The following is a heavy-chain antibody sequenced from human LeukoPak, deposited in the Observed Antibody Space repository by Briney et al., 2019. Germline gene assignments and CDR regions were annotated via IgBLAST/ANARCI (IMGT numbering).Heavy chain of an antibody. J-gene: IGHJ3*01. D-gene: IGHD6-19*01. CDR1: GGSISSYY. CDR3: ARVVAGTDRAFDV. Sequence: SETLSLTCTVSGGSISSYYWSWIRQPPGKGLEWIGYIYYSGSTNYNPSLKSRVTISVDTSKNQFSLKLSSETAADTAVYYCARVVAGTDRAFDVWGQGTVVTVSS. CDR2: IYYSGST. V-gene: IGHV4-59*01.